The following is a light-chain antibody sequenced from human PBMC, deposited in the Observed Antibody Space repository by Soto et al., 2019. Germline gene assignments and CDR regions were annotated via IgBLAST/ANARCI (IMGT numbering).Light chain of an antibody. CDR3: SLYAGTHSVV. Sequence: HSALTQPPSASGSPGQSVAISCTGTSSDIGAYKFVSWYQQHPGKAPKLIIYEVSIRPSGVPDRFSGSKSGNTASLTVSGLLAEDEADYYCSLYAGTHSVVFGGGTQLTVL. V-gene: IGLV2-8*01. CDR1: SSDIGAYKF. J-gene: IGLJ2*01. CDR2: EVS.